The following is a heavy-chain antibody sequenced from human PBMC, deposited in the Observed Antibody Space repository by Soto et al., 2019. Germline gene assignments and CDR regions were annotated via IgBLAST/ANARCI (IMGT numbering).Heavy chain of an antibody. CDR1: GFTVSSNY. D-gene: IGHD3-9*01. V-gene: IGHV3-53*01. Sequence: VGSLRLSCAASGFTVSSNYMSWVRQAPGKGLEWVSVIYSGGSTYYADSVKGRFTISRDNSKNTLYLQMNSLRAEDTAVYYCARSFDPDYYYYGMDVCGQRTTVTVSS. CDR2: IYSGGST. J-gene: IGHJ6*02. CDR3: ARSFDPDYYYYGMDV.